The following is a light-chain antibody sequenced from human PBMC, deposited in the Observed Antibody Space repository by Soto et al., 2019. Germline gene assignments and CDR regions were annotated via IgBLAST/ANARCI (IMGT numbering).Light chain of an antibody. CDR2: EVR. Sequence: QSALTQPASVSGSPGQSITISCTGTSSGVGGYNYVSWYQQHPGKAPKLMIYEVRNRPSGISNRFSGSKSGNTASLTISGLQAEDEADYYCTSYTSSSPYVFGTGTQLTVL. CDR3: TSYTSSSPYV. V-gene: IGLV2-14*01. CDR1: SSGVGGYNY. J-gene: IGLJ1*01.